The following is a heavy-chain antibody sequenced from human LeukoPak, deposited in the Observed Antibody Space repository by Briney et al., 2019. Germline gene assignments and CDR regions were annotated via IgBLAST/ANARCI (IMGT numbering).Heavy chain of an antibody. CDR3: ARVMGDGYCSSTSCYWYYYYYMDV. D-gene: IGHD2-2*03. CDR1: GGSISRGGYY. J-gene: IGHJ6*03. Sequence: SETLSLTCTVSGGSISRGGYYWSWIRQHPGKGLEWIGYIYYSGSTYYNPSLKSRVTISVDTSKNQFSLQLSSVTAADTAVYYCARVMGDGYCSSTSCYWYYYYYMDVWGKGTTVTVSS. CDR2: IYYSGST. V-gene: IGHV4-31*03.